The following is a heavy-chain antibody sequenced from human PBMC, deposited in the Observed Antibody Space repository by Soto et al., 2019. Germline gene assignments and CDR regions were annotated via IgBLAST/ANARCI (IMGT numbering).Heavy chain of an antibody. V-gene: IGHV3-53*01. D-gene: IGHD5-12*01. CDR1: GFTVSRNF. Sequence: GGSLRLSCAVSGFTVSRNFMSWVRQAPGKGLEWVSVIYSDDSRYYAGSVKGRFTISRDNSKNTLFLQMNSLRAEDTAVYYCATHRGGYDRDFDYWGRGALVTVS. CDR2: IYSDDSR. CDR3: ATHRGGYDRDFDY. J-gene: IGHJ4*02.